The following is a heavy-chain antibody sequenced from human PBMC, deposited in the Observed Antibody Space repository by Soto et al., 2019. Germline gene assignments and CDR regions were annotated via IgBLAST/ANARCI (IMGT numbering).Heavy chain of an antibody. V-gene: IGHV1-69*02. CDR3: ARGPLAVLNYFES. D-gene: IGHD2-15*01. Sequence: QVQLVQSGTEVKKPGSSVKVSCKASGGTFRNYPINWVRQAPGQGLEWMGSIFPLTDIPDYAQNFQARLTISAAKSTSTAYMELSSLTSDATAMYFCARGPLAVLNYFESWGQGTLVTVSS. CDR2: IFPLTDIP. J-gene: IGHJ4*02. CDR1: GGTFRNYP.